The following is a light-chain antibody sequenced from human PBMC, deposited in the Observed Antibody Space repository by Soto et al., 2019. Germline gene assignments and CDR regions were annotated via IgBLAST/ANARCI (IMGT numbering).Light chain of an antibody. J-gene: IGKJ3*01. V-gene: IGKV1-39*01. CDR3: QQSYSTPFT. CDR2: AAS. CDR1: QSISSY. Sequence: DIQMTQSPSSLSASVGDRVTITCRASQSISSYLNWYQQKPGKAPKLLIYAASSLQSGVPSRFSGXXSGTDFTLTISSLQPEDFATYYCQQSYSTPFTFG.